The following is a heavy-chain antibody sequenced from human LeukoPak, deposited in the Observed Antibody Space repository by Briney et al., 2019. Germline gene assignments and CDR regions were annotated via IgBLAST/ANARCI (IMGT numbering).Heavy chain of an antibody. Sequence: ASVKVSCKVSGYTLTELSMHWVRQAPGKGLEWMGGFDPEDGETIYAQKFQGRVTMTEDTSTDTAYMELSSLRSEDTAVYYCATRHCSSTSCYFIYWGQGTLVTVSS. J-gene: IGHJ4*02. CDR1: GYTLTELS. D-gene: IGHD2-2*01. CDR2: FDPEDGET. V-gene: IGHV1-24*01. CDR3: ATRHCSSTSCYFIY.